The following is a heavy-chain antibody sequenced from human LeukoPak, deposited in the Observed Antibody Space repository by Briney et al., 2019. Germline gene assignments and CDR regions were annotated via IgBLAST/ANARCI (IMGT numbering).Heavy chain of an antibody. V-gene: IGHV3-33*01. J-gene: IGHJ4*02. D-gene: IGHD1-14*01. CDR3: ATSSPRNYFDH. Sequence: GGSLRLSCVASGFIFSTYGLHWVRQSPGRGLEWVAVIWYDGSQRYYADSVKGRFTISRDDSQNTIYLQMDSLRAEDTAVYYCATSSPRNYFDHWGQGTLVTVSS. CDR1: GFIFSTYG. CDR2: IWYDGSQR.